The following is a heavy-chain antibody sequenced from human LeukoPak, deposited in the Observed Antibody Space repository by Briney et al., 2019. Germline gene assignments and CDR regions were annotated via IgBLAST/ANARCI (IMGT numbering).Heavy chain of an antibody. D-gene: IGHD6-19*01. J-gene: IGHJ4*02. CDR1: GGSISSTSYY. Sequence: SETLSLTCTVSGGSISSTSYYWGWIRQPPGKGLGWIGDFYYSGNTYYNPSLKSRVTISVDTSKNQFSLKLSSVTAADTAVYYCATKQWLVRENYFDYWGQGTLVTVSS. V-gene: IGHV4-39*01. CDR2: FYYSGNT. CDR3: ATKQWLVRENYFDY.